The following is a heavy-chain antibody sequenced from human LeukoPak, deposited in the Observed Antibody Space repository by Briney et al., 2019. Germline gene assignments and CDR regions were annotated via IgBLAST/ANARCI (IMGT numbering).Heavy chain of an antibody. CDR1: GFTFSSYS. CDR2: ISSSSSTI. CDR3: ARDLTGYARYFDY. D-gene: IGHD3-9*01. V-gene: IGHV3-48*01. J-gene: IGHJ4*02. Sequence: GRSLRLSCAASGFTFSSYSMNWVRQAPGKGLEWVSYISSSSSTIYYADSVKGRFTISRDNAKNSLYLQMNSLRAEDTAVYYCARDLTGYARYFDYWGQGTLVTVSS.